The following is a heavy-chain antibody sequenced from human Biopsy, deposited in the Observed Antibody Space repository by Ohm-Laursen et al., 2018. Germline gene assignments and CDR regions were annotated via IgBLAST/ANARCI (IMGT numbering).Heavy chain of an antibody. CDR1: GFTFSDHH. CDR3: TRAYRYGLDAFGM. V-gene: IGHV3-11*04. D-gene: IGHD3-16*01. CDR2: ISSSGTTI. J-gene: IGHJ3*02. Sequence: GSLRLSCAASGFTFSDHHMAWVRQAPGKGLEWLSYISSSGTTIKYADSVKGRFTISRDNAKNSLYLQMNSLTAEDTAIYYCTRAYRYGLDAFGMWGQGTMVTVSS.